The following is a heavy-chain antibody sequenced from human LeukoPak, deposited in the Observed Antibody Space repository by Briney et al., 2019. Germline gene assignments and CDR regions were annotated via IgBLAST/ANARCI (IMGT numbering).Heavy chain of an antibody. CDR1: GFTFSSYS. Sequence: GGSLRLSCATSGFTFSSYSMQWVRQAPGKGLEWVAVIWVDGSKKFYADSVEGRFTISRDDSKSTSYLQMNSLRAEDTAVYYCARDQGYCSGGRCLSHFDYWGQGTLVTVSS. J-gene: IGHJ4*02. CDR3: ARDQGYCSGGRCLSHFDY. D-gene: IGHD2-15*01. CDR2: IWVDGSKK. V-gene: IGHV3-33*01.